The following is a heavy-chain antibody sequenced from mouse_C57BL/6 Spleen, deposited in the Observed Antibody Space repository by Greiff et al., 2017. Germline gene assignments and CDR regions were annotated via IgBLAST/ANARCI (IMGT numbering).Heavy chain of an antibody. Sequence: QVQLQQPGAELVRPGSSVKLSCKASGYTFTSYWMHWVKQRPIQGLEWIGNIFPSDSETHYNQKFKDKATLTVDKSSSTAYMQLSSLTSEDSAVYYCARGHYGNYVPWYFDVWGTGTTVTVSS. V-gene: IGHV1-52*01. J-gene: IGHJ1*03. CDR3: ARGHYGNYVPWYFDV. D-gene: IGHD2-1*01. CDR1: GYTFTSYW. CDR2: IFPSDSET.